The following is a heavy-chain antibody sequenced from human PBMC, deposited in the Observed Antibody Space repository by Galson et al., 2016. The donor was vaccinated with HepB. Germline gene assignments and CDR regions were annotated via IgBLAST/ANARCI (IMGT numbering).Heavy chain of an antibody. CDR1: GFNFSTYW. J-gene: IGHJ4*02. Sequence: SLRLSCAVSGFNFSTYWMNWVRQAPGEGLVWVSRISRDGSTTNYVDSVKGRFTISRDNAENTPYLQMDSLRVDDTAVYYCARMNYYGSGSPIDHWGQGSLVTVSS. V-gene: IGHV3-74*01. CDR2: ISRDGSTT. D-gene: IGHD3-10*01. CDR3: ARMNYYGSGSPIDH.